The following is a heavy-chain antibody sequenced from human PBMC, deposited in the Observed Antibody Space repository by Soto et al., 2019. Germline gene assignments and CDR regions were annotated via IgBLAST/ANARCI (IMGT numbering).Heavy chain of an antibody. D-gene: IGHD3-9*01. CDR2: ISSSSSTI. CDR3: ARDVLRYFDWLPYLDAFDI. CDR1: GFTFSSYS. Sequence: EVQLVESGGGLVQPGGSLRLSCAASGFTFSSYSMNWVRQAPGKGLEWVSYISSSSSTIYYADSVKGRFTISRDNAKNRLXXQVNSLRAEDTAVYYCARDVLRYFDWLPYLDAFDIWGQGTMVTVSS. J-gene: IGHJ3*02. V-gene: IGHV3-48*01.